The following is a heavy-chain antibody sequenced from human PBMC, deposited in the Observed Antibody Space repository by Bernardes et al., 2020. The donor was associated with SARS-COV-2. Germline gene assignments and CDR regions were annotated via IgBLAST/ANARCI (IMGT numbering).Heavy chain of an antibody. Sequence: SVKVSCKASGYTFTSYGISWVRQAPGQGLEWMGWISAYNGNTNYAQKLQGRVTMTTDTSTSTAYMELRSLRSDDTAVYYCARGNRLVPAAKLGYWGQGTLVTVSS. CDR3: ARGNRLVPAAKLGY. V-gene: IGHV1-18*01. CDR1: GYTFTSYG. CDR2: ISAYNGNT. J-gene: IGHJ4*02. D-gene: IGHD2-2*01.